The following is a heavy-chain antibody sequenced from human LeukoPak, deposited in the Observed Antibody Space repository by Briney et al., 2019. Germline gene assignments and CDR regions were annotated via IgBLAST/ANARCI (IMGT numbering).Heavy chain of an antibody. D-gene: IGHD1-26*01. V-gene: IGHV4-38-2*02. CDR1: GYSISSGYS. CDR2: IYHSGSN. J-gene: IGHJ4*02. CDR3: ARAIEVGAMTPFDY. Sequence: SETLSLPCTGSGYSISSGYSWGWIRPPPGKGLEWIGSIYHSGSNYYNPSLKSRVIISVDTSKNQFSLKLSSVPAADTAVYYCARAIEVGAMTPFDYWGQGTLVTVSS.